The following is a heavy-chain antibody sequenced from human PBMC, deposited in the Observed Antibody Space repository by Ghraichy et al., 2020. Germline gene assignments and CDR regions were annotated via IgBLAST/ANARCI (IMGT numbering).Heavy chain of an antibody. J-gene: IGHJ2*01. CDR3: ARGPDYYDSSGHYWYFDL. Sequence: SETLSLTCTVSGGSISSYYWSWIRQPPGKGLEWIGYIYYSGSTNYNPSLKSRVTISVDTSKNQFSLKLSSVTAADTAVYYCARGPDYYDSSGHYWYFDLWGRGTLVTVSS. V-gene: IGHV4-59*01. D-gene: IGHD3-22*01. CDR1: GGSISSYY. CDR2: IYYSGST.